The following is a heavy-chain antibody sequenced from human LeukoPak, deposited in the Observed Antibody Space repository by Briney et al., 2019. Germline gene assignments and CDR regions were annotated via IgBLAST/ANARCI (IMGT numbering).Heavy chain of an antibody. D-gene: IGHD3-3*01. CDR3: ARDKFLEWSSGFYGMDV. CDR2: FDPEDGET. J-gene: IGHJ6*02. Sequence: ASVKVSCKVSGYTLTELSMHWVRQAPGKGLEWMGGFDPEDGETIYAQKFQGRVTMTEDTSTDTAYMELSSLRSEDTAVYYCARDKFLEWSSGFYGMDVWGQGTTVMVSS. CDR1: GYTLTELS. V-gene: IGHV1-24*01.